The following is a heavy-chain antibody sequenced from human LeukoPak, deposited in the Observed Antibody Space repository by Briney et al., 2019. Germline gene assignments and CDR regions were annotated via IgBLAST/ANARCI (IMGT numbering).Heavy chain of an antibody. CDR1: GFTFSNYA. CDR2: VSGRDTST. V-gene: IGHV3-23*01. CDR3: AKWGDYDVVTDYYDSDY. J-gene: IGHJ4*02. D-gene: IGHD3-9*01. Sequence: PGTSLRLSCAASGFTFSNYAMSWVRQAPGKGLEGVSAVSGRDTSTYYTDSVKGRFTISRDNSKNTLYLQMNSLSAEDTAIYYCAKWGDYDVVTDYYDSDYWGQGTLVTVSS.